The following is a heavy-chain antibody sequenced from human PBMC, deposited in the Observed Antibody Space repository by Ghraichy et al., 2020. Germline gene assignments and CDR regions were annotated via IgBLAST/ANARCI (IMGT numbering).Heavy chain of an antibody. D-gene: IGHD6-13*01. CDR2: MNPNSGNT. CDR1: GYTFTSYD. J-gene: IGHJ5*02. V-gene: IGHV1-8*01. Sequence: ASVKVSCKASGYTFTSYDINWVRQATGQGLEWMGWMNPNSGNTGYAQKFQGRVTMTRNTSISTAYMELSSLRSEDTAVYYCARGTRYSSSWYPPLRWFDPWGQGTLVTVSS. CDR3: ARGTRYSSSWYPPLRWFDP.